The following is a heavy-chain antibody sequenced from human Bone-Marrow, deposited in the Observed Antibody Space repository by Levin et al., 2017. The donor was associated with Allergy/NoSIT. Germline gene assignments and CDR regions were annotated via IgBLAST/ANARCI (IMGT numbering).Heavy chain of an antibody. D-gene: IGHD2-15*01. V-gene: IGHV3-21*01. CDR1: GFTFSSYS. J-gene: IGHJ4*02. Sequence: SCAASGFTFSSYSMNWVRQAPGKGLEWLSSISYSSTYIYYADSLRGRFTISRDNAKNSLYLQMNSLRDDDTAVYYCARDLGPGHCSAGSCYYFDHWGQGTLVTVSS. CDR2: ISYSSTYI. CDR3: ARDLGPGHCSAGSCYYFDH.